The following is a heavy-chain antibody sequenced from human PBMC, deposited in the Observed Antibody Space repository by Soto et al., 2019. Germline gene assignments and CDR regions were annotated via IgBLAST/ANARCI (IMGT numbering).Heavy chain of an antibody. J-gene: IGHJ4*02. V-gene: IGHV4-4*02. CDR3: ARTGYSSGWYGAEGHRRYFDY. CDR2: IYHSGST. D-gene: IGHD6-19*01. Sequence: QVQLQESGPGLVKPSGTLSLTCAVSGGSISSSNWWSWVRQPPGKGLEWIGEIYHSGSTNYNPSLKSRVTISVDKSKNQFSLKLSSVTAADTAVYYCARTGYSSGWYGAEGHRRYFDYWGQGTLVTVSS. CDR1: GGSISSSNW.